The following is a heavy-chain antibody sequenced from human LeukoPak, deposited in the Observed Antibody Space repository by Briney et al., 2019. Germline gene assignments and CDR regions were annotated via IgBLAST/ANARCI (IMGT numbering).Heavy chain of an antibody. J-gene: IGHJ6*02. CDR3: ARDRMGTVTSNTPPEWDYYGMDV. Sequence: ASVKVSCKASGGTFSSYAISWVRQAPGQGLEWMGRIIPILGIANYAQKFQGRVTMTRDTSTSTVYMELSSLRSEDTAVYYCARDRMGTVTSNTPPEWDYYGMDVWGQGTTVTVSS. D-gene: IGHD4-11*01. CDR1: GGTFSSYA. V-gene: IGHV1-69*04. CDR2: IIPILGIA.